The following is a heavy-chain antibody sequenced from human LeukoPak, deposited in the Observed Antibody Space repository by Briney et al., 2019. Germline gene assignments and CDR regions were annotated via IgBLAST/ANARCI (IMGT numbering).Heavy chain of an antibody. CDR1: GFTFDDYA. CDR3: AKDIGGSSPGSAFDI. Sequence: PGGSLRLSCAASGFTFDDYAMHWVRQAPGKGLEWVSGISWNSGSIGYADSVKGRFTISRDNAKNSLYLQMNSLRAEDMALYYCAKDIGGSSPGSAFDIWGQGTMVTVSS. J-gene: IGHJ3*02. V-gene: IGHV3-9*03. CDR2: ISWNSGSI. D-gene: IGHD1-26*01.